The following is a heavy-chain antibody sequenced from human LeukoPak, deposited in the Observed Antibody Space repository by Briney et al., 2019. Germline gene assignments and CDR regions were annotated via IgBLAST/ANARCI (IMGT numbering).Heavy chain of an antibody. J-gene: IGHJ6*03. CDR2: IDNSGGGT. V-gene: IGHV3-23*01. CDR1: GFTFSSYA. CDR3: AKRYYCLDV. Sequence: GGSLRLSCAASGFTFSSYAMSWVRQAPGKGLEWVSTIDNSGGGTYYADSVKGRFTISRDNPQNTLYLQMNSLTAEDTAVYYCAKRYYCLDVWGKGTTVTVSS.